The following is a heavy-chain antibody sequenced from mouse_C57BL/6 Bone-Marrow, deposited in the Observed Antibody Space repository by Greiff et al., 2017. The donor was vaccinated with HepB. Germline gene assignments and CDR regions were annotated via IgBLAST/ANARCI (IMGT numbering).Heavy chain of an antibody. CDR2: IYPGNSDT. J-gene: IGHJ4*01. Sequence: EVQLPESGTVLARPGASVKMSCKTSGYTFSSYWMHWVKQRPGKGLEWIGAIYPGNSDTSYNQKFKGKAKLTAVTSASTAYMELSSLTNEDSAVYYCTRGSYYDYPSYAMDYWGQGTSVPFSS. CDR1: GYTFSSYW. CDR3: TRGSYYDYPSYAMDY. V-gene: IGHV1-5*01. D-gene: IGHD2-4*01.